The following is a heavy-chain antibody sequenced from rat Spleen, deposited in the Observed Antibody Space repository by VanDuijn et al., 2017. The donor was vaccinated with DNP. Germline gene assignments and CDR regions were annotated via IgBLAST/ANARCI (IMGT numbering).Heavy chain of an antibody. V-gene: IGHV5-31*01. J-gene: IGHJ1*01. D-gene: IGHD1-4*01. CDR3: ARGSGGVRWYFDF. CDR2: ITGSGGST. Sequence: EVQLVESGGDLVQPGRSLKLSCVASGFTFNNYGMAWIRQVPGKGLEWITSITGSGGSTYYPESAKGRFTISRDNAENTLYLQINSLRSEDTATYYCARGSGGVRWYFDFWGQGT. CDR1: GFTFNNYG.